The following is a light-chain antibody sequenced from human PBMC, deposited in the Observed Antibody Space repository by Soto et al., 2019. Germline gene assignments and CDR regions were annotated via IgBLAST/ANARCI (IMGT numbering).Light chain of an antibody. CDR3: QHYHDWPLT. Sequence: EIVLTQSPATLSLSPGERATLSGRASQSVSSYLAWYQQRPGQAPRLLLYGASDRATGVPARVSGSGSGTEFTLTISSLQSEDFAVYYCQHYHDWPLTFGQGTRLEIK. V-gene: IGKV3-15*01. CDR1: QSVSSY. J-gene: IGKJ5*01. CDR2: GAS.